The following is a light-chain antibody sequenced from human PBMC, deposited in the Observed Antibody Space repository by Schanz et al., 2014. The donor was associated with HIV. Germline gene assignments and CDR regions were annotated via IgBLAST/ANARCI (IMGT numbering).Light chain of an antibody. J-gene: IGLJ2*01. V-gene: IGLV1-40*01. CDR1: SSNIGAGYD. CDR3: QSFDRTMRGLV. CDR2: DNN. Sequence: QSVLTQPPSVSGAPGQRVTISCTGTSSNIGAGYDVHWYQQIPGTAPKLLIYDNNNRPSGVPDRFSGSKSGTSASLAITGLQAEDEGDYYCQSFDRTMRGLVFGGGTKVTVL.